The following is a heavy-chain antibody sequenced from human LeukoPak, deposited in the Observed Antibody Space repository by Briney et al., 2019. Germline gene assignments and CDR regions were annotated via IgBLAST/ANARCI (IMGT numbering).Heavy chain of an antibody. J-gene: IGHJ3*02. CDR3: AKGKIVVVPAASSTRDAFDI. Sequence: GGSLTLSCAASGFTFSSYGMHWVRQAPGKGLEGVAFIRYDGSNKYYEDSVKGRFTISRDNSKNTLYLQMNSLRAEDTAVYYCAKGKIVVVPAASSTRDAFDIWGQGTMVTVSS. D-gene: IGHD2-2*01. CDR1: GFTFSSYG. CDR2: IRYDGSNK. V-gene: IGHV3-30*02.